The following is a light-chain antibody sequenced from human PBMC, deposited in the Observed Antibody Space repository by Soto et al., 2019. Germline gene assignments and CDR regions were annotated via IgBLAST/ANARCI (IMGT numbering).Light chain of an antibody. CDR2: AAS. CDR3: QKYGRDPWT. V-gene: IGKV1-27*01. J-gene: IGKJ1*01. Sequence: DIQMTQSPSSLSASVGDRVTITCRASQGISNYLVWYQQKPGKIPNLLIYAASTLKSGVPSRFSGSRSGTDFTLTTSSLQPGDVATYYCQKYGRDPWTFGQVTKVEIK. CDR1: QGISNY.